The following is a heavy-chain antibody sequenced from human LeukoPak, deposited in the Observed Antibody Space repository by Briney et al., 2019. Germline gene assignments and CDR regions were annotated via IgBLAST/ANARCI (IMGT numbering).Heavy chain of an antibody. CDR3: ARDHDYYDSSGYFDY. Sequence: SETLSLTCTVSGGSISSYYWSWIRQPPGKGLEWIGYIYYSGSTNYNPSLKSRVTISVETSKNQFSLKLSSVTAADTAVYYCARDHDYYDSSGYFDYGGQGTLVSVSS. CDR1: GGSISSYY. CDR2: IYYSGST. D-gene: IGHD3-22*01. J-gene: IGHJ4*02. V-gene: IGHV4-59*01.